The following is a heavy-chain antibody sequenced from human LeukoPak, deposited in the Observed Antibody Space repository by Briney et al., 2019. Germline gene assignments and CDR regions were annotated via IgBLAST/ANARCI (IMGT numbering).Heavy chain of an antibody. Sequence: GGSLRLSCAASGFTFSNYWMSWVRQAPGKGLEWVANIKQDGGAKYYVDSVKGRFTISRDNAKNSLYLQMNSLRAEDTAVYYRARDGSSDFDYWGQGTLVTVSS. CDR3: ARDGSSDFDY. CDR2: IKQDGGAK. D-gene: IGHD1-26*01. J-gene: IGHJ4*02. CDR1: GFTFSNYW. V-gene: IGHV3-7*01.